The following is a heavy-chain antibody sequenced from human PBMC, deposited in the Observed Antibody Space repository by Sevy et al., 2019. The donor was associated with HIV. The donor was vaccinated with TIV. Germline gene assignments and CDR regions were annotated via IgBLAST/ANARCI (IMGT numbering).Heavy chain of an antibody. J-gene: IGHJ6*02. CDR3: AKDMGGIETLDYYSYYGMDV. D-gene: IGHD2-21*01. CDR1: GFRFDDYA. Sequence: GGSLRLSCAASGFRFDDYAMHWVRQVPGKSPEWVSGISWNSYRIDYADSVRGRFTISRDNAKNSLSLTMNSLRVEDTALYYCAKDMGGIETLDYYSYYGMDVWGQGTTVTVSS. V-gene: IGHV3-9*01. CDR2: ISWNSYRI.